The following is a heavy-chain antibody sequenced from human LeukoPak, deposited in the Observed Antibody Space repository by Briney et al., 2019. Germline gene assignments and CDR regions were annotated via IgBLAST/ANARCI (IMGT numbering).Heavy chain of an antibody. V-gene: IGHV1-2*06. CDR1: GYTFSGHY. CDR2: INPNSGGT. D-gene: IGHD5-18*01. J-gene: IGHJ4*02. Sequence: ASVKVSCKASGYTFSGHYLHWVRQAPGQGLEWMGRINPNSGGTKYAQKFQNRVTMTSDTSVSTAYMELNGLRSDDTAIYYCTRSWIQLWTPDYDHWGQGTLVTVSS. CDR3: TRSWIQLWTPDYDH.